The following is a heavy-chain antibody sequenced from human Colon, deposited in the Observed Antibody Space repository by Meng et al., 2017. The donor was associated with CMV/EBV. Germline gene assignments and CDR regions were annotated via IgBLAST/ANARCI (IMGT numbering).Heavy chain of an antibody. J-gene: IGHJ6*02. CDR2: VSRRGETT. Sequence: GESLKISCAASGFNFGSYAMSWVRQAPGKGLEWVSDVSRRGETTYYADSVKGRFSVSRDNPKNMVFLQMTSLTAEDTAVYYCARTVFDSVKSGLGVWGQGTTVTVSS. V-gene: IGHV3-23*01. CDR3: ARTVFDSVKSGLGV. CDR1: GFNFGSYA. D-gene: IGHD3-3*01.